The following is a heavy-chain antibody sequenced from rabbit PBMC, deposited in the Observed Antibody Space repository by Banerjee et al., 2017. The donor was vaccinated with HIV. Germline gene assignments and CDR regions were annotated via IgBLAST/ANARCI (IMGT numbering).Heavy chain of an antibody. CDR2: IYTGDGDT. V-gene: IGHV1S40*01. CDR1: GFSFSSTYD. CDR3: ARSVSGYNWVGYLGL. D-gene: IGHD1-1*01. J-gene: IGHJ6*01. Sequence: QSLEESGGGLVQPGASLTLTCTASGFSFSSTYDMCWVRQAPGKRPEWIACIYTGDGDTCYASWAKGRFTISKTSSTTVTLQMTSLTAADTATYFCARSVSGYNWVGYLGLWGQGTLVTVS.